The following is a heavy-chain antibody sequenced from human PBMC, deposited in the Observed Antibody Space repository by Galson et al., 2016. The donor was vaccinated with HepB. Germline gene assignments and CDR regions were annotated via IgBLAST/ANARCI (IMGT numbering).Heavy chain of an antibody. Sequence: QSGAEVKKPGESLKISCEGSGHPYGDYWIGWARQMHGGGLEWMGLIRPLDSTTFYRPSFSGQVTISADRSISTAYLEWSSLKASDTAIYYCATAMDGTFFFDYWGQGALVTVSS. CDR2: IRPLDSTT. CDR1: GHPYGDYW. CDR3: ATAMDGTFFFDY. J-gene: IGHJ4*02. D-gene: IGHD1/OR15-1a*01. V-gene: IGHV5-51*01.